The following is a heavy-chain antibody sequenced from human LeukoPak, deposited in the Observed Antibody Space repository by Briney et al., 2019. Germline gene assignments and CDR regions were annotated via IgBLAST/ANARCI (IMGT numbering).Heavy chain of an antibody. V-gene: IGHV1-69*16. CDR3: ARGPRYDFWSGYYWGYFDY. J-gene: IGHJ4*02. D-gene: IGHD3-3*01. CDR2: IIPILGIA. CDR1: GGTFSSYT. Sequence: SVKVSCKASGGTFSSYTISWVRQAPGQGLEWMGRIIPILGIANYAQKFQGRVTITTDESTSTAYMELSSLRSEDTAVYYCARGPRYDFWSGYYWGYFDYWGQGTLVTVSS.